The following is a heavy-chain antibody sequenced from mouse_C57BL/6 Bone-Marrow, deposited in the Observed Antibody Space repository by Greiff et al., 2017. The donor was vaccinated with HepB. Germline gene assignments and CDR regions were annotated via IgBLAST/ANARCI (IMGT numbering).Heavy chain of an antibody. D-gene: IGHD2-4*01. CDR1: GYTFTSYW. CDR2: IYPGNSDT. V-gene: IGHV1-5*01. CDR3: TSGDYDPYYAMDY. Sequence: VQLKQSGTVLARPGASVKMSCKTSGYTFTSYWMHWVKQRPGQGLEWIGAIYPGNSDTSYNQKFKGKAKLTAVTSASTAYMELSSLTNEDSAVYYCTSGDYDPYYAMDYWGQGTSVTVSS. J-gene: IGHJ4*01.